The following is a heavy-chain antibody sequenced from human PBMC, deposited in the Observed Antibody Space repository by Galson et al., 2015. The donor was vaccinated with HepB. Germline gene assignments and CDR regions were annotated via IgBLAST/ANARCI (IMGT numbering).Heavy chain of an antibody. Sequence: SLRLSCAASGFTFSTYWMYWVRQTPGRGLVWLPCIHSDGSKIGYADSVKGRFTISRDNAKNTLYLQMNSLRVEDTAVYYCARGGFGSGTDFWGQGTLVTVSS. CDR1: GFTFSTYW. J-gene: IGHJ4*02. D-gene: IGHD1-14*01. CDR3: ARGGFGSGTDF. V-gene: IGHV3-74*01. CDR2: IHSDGSKI.